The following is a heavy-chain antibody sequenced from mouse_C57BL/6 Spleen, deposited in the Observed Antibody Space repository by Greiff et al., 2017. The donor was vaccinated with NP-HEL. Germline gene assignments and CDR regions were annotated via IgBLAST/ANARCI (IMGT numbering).Heavy chain of an antibody. V-gene: IGHV1-19*01. Sequence: VQLQQSGPVLVKPGASVKMSCKASGYTFTDYYMNWVKQSHGKSLEWIGVINPYNGGTSYNQKFKGKATLTVDKSSSTAYMELNSLTSEDSAVYYCARGLRLYWYFDVWGTGTTVTVSS. J-gene: IGHJ1*03. CDR2: INPYNGGT. CDR3: ARGLRLYWYFDV. D-gene: IGHD2-4*01. CDR1: GYTFTDYY.